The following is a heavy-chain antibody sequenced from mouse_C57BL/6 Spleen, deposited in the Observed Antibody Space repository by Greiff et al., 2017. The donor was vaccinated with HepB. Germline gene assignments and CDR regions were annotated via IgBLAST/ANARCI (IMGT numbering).Heavy chain of an antibody. CDR2: ISDGGSYT. D-gene: IGHD3-2*02. CDR1: GFTFSSYA. V-gene: IGHV5-4*01. Sequence: EVQRVESGGGLVKPGGSLKLSCAASGFTFSSYAMSWVRQTPEKRLEWVATISDGGSYTYYPDNVKGRFTISRDNAKNNLYLQMSHLKSEDTAMYYCARHLDSSGYGYFDYWGQGTTLTVSS. J-gene: IGHJ2*01. CDR3: ARHLDSSGYGYFDY.